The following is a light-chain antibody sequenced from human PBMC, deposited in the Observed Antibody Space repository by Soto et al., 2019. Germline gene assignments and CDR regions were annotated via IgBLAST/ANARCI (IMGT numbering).Light chain of an antibody. CDR2: EVT. CDR1: SSDVGAYNY. Sequence: QSALTQPASVSGSPGQSITISCTGTSSDVGAYNYVCWYKQHPGKAPQLMIYEVTNRPSGVSDRFSGSKSGNTASLTISGLQAEDEADYYCSSYTRSSTLYVFGTVTKLTVL. J-gene: IGLJ1*01. V-gene: IGLV2-14*01. CDR3: SSYTRSSTLYV.